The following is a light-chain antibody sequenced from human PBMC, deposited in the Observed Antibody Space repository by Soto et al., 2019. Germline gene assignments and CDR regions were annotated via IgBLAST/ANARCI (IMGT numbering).Light chain of an antibody. J-gene: IGLJ2*01. CDR1: SSNIGANP. CDR3: ESWDASLYSAV. CDR2: NND. Sequence: QSVLTQPPSASGTPGQRVTISCSGSSSNIGANPINWYQQLPGTAPKLLIYNNDQRPSGVPDRFSASKSGTSASLAISGLKSEDEADYYCESWDASLYSAVLGGGPQLTVL. V-gene: IGLV1-44*01.